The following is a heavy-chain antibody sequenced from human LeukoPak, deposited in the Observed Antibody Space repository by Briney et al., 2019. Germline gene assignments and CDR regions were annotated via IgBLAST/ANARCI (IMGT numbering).Heavy chain of an antibody. J-gene: IGHJ3*02. V-gene: IGHV4-34*01. CDR2: INHSGST. Sequence: PSETLSLTCAVYGGSFSGYYWSWIRQPPGKGLEWIGEINHSGSTNYNPSLKSRVTISVDTSKNQFSLKLSSVTAADTAVYYCARETNYDFWSGYYGPGAFDIWGQGTMVTVSS. D-gene: IGHD3-3*01. CDR1: GGSFSGYY. CDR3: ARETNYDFWSGYYGPGAFDI.